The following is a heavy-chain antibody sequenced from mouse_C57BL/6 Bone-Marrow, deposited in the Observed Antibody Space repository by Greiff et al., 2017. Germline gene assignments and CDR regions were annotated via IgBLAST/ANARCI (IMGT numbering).Heavy chain of an antibody. J-gene: IGHJ2*01. D-gene: IGHD1-1*01. CDR1: GYTFTSYW. V-gene: IGHV1-64*01. CDR3: ARTPHYYGSSYVASFDY. Sequence: VQLQQPGAELVKPGASVKLSCKASGYTFTSYWMHWVKQRPGQGLEWIGMIHPNSGSTTYNEKFKSKATLTVDKSSSTAYMQLSSLTSEDSAVYYCARTPHYYGSSYVASFDYWGQGTTLTVSS. CDR2: IHPNSGST.